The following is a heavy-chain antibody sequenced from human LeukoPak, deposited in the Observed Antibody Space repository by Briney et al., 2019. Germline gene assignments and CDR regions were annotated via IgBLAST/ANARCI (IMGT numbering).Heavy chain of an antibody. Sequence: GRSLRLSCAASGFTFSSYAMHWVRQAPGKGLEWVAVISYDGSNKYYADSVKGRFTISRDNSKNTLYLQMNSLRAEDTAVYYCARDTTYYDFWSGNNWFDPWGQGTLVTVSS. CDR1: GFTFSSYA. V-gene: IGHV3-30-3*01. J-gene: IGHJ5*02. CDR3: ARDTTYYDFWSGNNWFDP. D-gene: IGHD3-3*01. CDR2: ISYDGSNK.